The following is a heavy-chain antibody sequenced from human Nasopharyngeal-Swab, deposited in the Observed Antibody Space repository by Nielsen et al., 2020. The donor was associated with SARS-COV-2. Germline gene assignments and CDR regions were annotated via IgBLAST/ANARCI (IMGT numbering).Heavy chain of an antibody. V-gene: IGHV3-11*01. CDR3: AKDLLAGDAFDI. CDR2: ISSSGSTI. D-gene: IGHD2-21*01. Sequence: WIRQPPGKGLEWVSYISSSGSTIYYADSVKGRFTISRDNSKNTLYLQMNSLRAEDTAVYYCAKDLLAGDAFDIWGQGTMVTVSS. J-gene: IGHJ3*02.